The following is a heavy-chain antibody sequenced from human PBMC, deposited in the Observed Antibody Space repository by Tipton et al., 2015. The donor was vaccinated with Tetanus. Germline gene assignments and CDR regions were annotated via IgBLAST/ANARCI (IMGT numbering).Heavy chain of an antibody. J-gene: IGHJ4*02. CDR3: TTSGIVGSGSRVDY. D-gene: IGHD1-26*01. V-gene: IGHV3-15*07. CDR1: GLFFHNAW. Sequence: SLRLSCTTSGLFFHNAWMNWVRQGPGKGLEWVGRIKSKTDGGTTDYAARVKDRFSISRDDSKNTLFLLMNSLKSEDAAVYYCTTSGIVGSGSRVDYWGRGTLVPVSS. CDR2: IKSKTDGGTT.